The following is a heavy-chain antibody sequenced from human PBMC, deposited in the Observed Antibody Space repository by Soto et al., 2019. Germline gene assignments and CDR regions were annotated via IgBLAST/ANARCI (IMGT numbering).Heavy chain of an antibody. Sequence: TLSLTCTVSCGSIRRDYWNWIRQPAGKGLEWIGRIYTSGNTYYNPSLKSRVSMALDTSKNQFSLNLTSVTAADTAIYYCARDTTNLAFDYWGPGILVTVSS. D-gene: IGHD1-26*01. CDR2: IYTSGNT. V-gene: IGHV4-4*07. CDR3: ARDTTNLAFDY. J-gene: IGHJ4*02. CDR1: CGSIRRDY.